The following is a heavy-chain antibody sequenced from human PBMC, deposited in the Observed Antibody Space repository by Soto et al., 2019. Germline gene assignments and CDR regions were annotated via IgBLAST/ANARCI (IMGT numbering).Heavy chain of an antibody. J-gene: IGHJ6*02. Sequence: PGESLKISCKGSGDSFTSYWIGWVRQMPGKGLEWMGIIYPGDSDTRYSPSFQGQVTISADKSISTAYLQWSSLKASDTAMYYCARHRRITMVRGVIRTYGMDVWGQGTTLTVSS. D-gene: IGHD3-10*01. CDR3: ARHRRITMVRGVIRTYGMDV. CDR1: GDSFTSYW. V-gene: IGHV5-51*01. CDR2: IYPGDSDT.